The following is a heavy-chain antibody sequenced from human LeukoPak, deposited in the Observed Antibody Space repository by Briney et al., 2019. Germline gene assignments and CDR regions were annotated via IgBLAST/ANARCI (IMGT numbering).Heavy chain of an antibody. D-gene: IGHD6-6*01. Sequence: PSETLSLTCTVSGGSISSYYWSWIRQPAGKGLERIGRIHTTGIINYNPSLKSRVTMSVDTSKNQFSLNLTSVTAADTAVYYCAREDGNSSRSLGYWGQGTLVTVSS. CDR1: GGSISSYY. J-gene: IGHJ4*02. CDR3: AREDGNSSRSLGY. CDR2: IHTTGII. V-gene: IGHV4-4*07.